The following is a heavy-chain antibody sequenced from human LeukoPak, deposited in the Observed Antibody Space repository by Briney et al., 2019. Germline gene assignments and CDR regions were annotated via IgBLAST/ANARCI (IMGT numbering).Heavy chain of an antibody. CDR3: VSVGAYDSSGYPFDY. J-gene: IGHJ4*02. CDR1: GFTFSSND. Sequence: GGSLRLSCIGSGFTFSSNDMSWVRQPPGKGLEWVSYISITSKTIKYADSVKGRFTISRDNAKNSLYLQMNSLRDEDTAVYYCVSVGAYDSSGYPFDYWGQGTLVTVSS. D-gene: IGHD3-22*01. CDR2: ISITSKTI. V-gene: IGHV3-48*02.